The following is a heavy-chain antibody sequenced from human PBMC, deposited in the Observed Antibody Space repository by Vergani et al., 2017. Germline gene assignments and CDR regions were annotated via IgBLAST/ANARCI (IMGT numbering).Heavy chain of an antibody. CDR2: INPNSGGT. CDR1: GYTFTGYY. Sequence: QVQLVQSGAEVKKPGASVKVSCKASGYTFTGYYMHLVRQAPGQGLEWIGWINPNSGGTKYAQKFQGRVTMTRDTSISTAYMELSRLRADDTAVYYCARADNWNDPNLFDYWGQGTLVTVSS. D-gene: IGHD1-20*01. CDR3: ARADNWNDPNLFDY. J-gene: IGHJ4*02. V-gene: IGHV1-2*02.